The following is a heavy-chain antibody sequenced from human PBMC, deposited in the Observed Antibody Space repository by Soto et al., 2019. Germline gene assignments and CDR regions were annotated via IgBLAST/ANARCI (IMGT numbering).Heavy chain of an antibody. CDR1: GFSLSTSGVA. J-gene: IGHJ4*02. Sequence: LVNPTQTLTLTCTFSGFSLSTSGVAVGWIRQAPRKAPEWLAFIFWDDDKRYSPSLENRLTITKDTSKNQVVLTMTNMDPVDTATYYCARISDFWSGYYFSYWGRGTLVTVSS. D-gene: IGHD3-3*01. CDR2: IFWDDDK. V-gene: IGHV2-5*02. CDR3: ARISDFWSGYYFSY.